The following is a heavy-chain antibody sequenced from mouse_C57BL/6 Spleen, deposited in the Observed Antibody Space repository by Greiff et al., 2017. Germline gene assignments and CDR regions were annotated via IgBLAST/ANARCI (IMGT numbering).Heavy chain of an antibody. V-gene: IGHV5-6*01. CDR2: ISSGGSYT. J-gene: IGHJ2*01. CDR3: ARRDYYCSSSYYFDY. D-gene: IGHD1-1*01. CDR1: GFTFSSYG. Sequence: EVQGVESGGDLVKPGGSLKLSCAASGFTFSSYGMSWVRQTPDKRLEWVATISSGGSYTYYPDSVKGRFTISRDNAKNTLYLQMSSLKSEDTAMYYCARRDYYCSSSYYFDYWGQGTTLTVSS.